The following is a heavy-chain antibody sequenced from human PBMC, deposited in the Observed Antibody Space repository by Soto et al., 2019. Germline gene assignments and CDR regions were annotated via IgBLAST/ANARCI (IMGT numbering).Heavy chain of an antibody. D-gene: IGHD2-15*01. CDR1: GGSLSSYY. CDR3: ARDLPLGYCSGGSCLTMDV. V-gene: IGHV4-59*12. CDR2: IYYSGST. J-gene: IGHJ6*02. Sequence: PSETLSLTCVVSGGSLSSYYWSWIRQPPGKGLEWIGYIYYSGSTNYNPSLKSRVTISVDKSKNQFSLKLSSVTAADTAVYYCARDLPLGYCSGGSCLTMDVWGQGTTVTVS.